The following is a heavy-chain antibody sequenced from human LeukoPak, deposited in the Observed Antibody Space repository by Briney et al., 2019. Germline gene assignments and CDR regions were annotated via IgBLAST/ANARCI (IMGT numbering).Heavy chain of an antibody. J-gene: IGHJ3*02. CDR3: ARDDYGDYNAFDI. Sequence: GGSLRLSCAASGFTFSDYALGWVRQAPGRGLEWVATLSGSGAGTYYSDSVQGRFTISRDNSKNTLYLQMNSLRAEDTAMYYCARDDYGDYNAFDIWGQGTMVTVSS. D-gene: IGHD4-17*01. CDR1: GFTFSDYA. V-gene: IGHV3-23*01. CDR2: LSGSGAGT.